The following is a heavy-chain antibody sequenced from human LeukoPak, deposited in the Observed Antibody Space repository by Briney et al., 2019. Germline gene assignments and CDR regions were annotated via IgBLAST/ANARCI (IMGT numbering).Heavy chain of an antibody. CDR3: ARDLRGYSYGSDYFDY. CDR2: IIPILGIA. D-gene: IGHD5-18*01. V-gene: IGHV1-69*04. Sequence: ASVKVSCKASGGTFSSYAISWVRQAPGQGLEWMGRIIPILGIANYAQKFQGRVTITADKSTSTAYMELSSLRSEDTAVYYCARDLRGYSYGSDYFDYWGQGTLVTVSS. J-gene: IGHJ4*02. CDR1: GGTFSSYA.